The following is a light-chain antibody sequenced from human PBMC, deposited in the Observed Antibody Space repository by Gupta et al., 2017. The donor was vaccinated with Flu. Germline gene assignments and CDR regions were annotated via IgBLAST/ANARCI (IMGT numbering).Light chain of an antibody. J-gene: IGLJ1*01. Sequence: QSVLTQPPSASGSPGQSFTIPCTGTRSDFGAYHFVSWYVQHPGEAARIMICEVSKRPSGVPDRFAGSKSGNTASLTVSGHQDEDEADYYCSSYGGSTLYVFGTGTKVSVL. CDR3: SSYGGSTLYV. V-gene: IGLV2-8*01. CDR1: RSDFGAYHF. CDR2: EVS.